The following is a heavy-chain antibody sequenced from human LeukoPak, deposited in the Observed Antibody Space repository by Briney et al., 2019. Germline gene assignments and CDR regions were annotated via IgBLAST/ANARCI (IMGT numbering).Heavy chain of an antibody. CDR1: GGTFSSYA. Sequence: ASVKVCCKASGGTFSSYAISWVRQAPGQGLEWMGGIIPIFGTANYAQKFQGRVTITADESTSTAYMELSSLRSEDTAVYYCARERRGSGSYYNNRFDYWGQGTLVTVSS. V-gene: IGHV1-69*13. D-gene: IGHD3-10*01. CDR3: ARERRGSGSYYNNRFDY. CDR2: IIPIFGTA. J-gene: IGHJ4*02.